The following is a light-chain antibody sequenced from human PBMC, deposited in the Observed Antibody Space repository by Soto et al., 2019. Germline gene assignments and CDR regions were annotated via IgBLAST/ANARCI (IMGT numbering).Light chain of an antibody. CDR1: TGAVTSGLY. Sequence: QAVVTQEPSLTVSPGGTVTLTCGSSTGAVTSGLYPYWFQQKPGQAPRTLIYDTSNKHSWTPARFSGSLLGGKAALTFSGAQPEDEAEYYCLLSYSGAGVVFGGGTKLTVL. J-gene: IGLJ2*01. CDR2: DTS. CDR3: LLSYSGAGVV. V-gene: IGLV7-46*01.